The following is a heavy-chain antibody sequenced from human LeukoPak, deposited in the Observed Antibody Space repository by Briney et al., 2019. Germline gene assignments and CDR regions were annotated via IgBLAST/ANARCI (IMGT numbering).Heavy chain of an antibody. D-gene: IGHD6-19*01. CDR2: INPSGGT. CDR3: ARSRSGWYNYYYYYMDV. Sequence: ASVKVSCKASGYTFTGYYLHWVRQAPGQGLEWMGWINPSGGTNYAQKFQGRVTMTRDTSISTAYMELSRLRSDDTAVYYCARSRSGWYNYYYYYMDVWGKGTTVTVSS. J-gene: IGHJ6*03. CDR1: GYTFTGYY. V-gene: IGHV1-2*02.